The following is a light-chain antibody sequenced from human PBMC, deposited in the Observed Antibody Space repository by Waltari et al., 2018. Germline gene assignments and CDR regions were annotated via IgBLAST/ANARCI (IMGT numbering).Light chain of an antibody. V-gene: IGKV1-39*01. Sequence: DIQMTQYPSSLSASVGDRVTITCRARQSISSYLNWYQQKPGKAPKLLIYAASSLQSWVPSRFSGSGSGTDFTLTISSLQPEDFATYYCQQSYSTLYTFGQGTKLEIK. CDR2: AAS. CDR1: QSISSY. CDR3: QQSYSTLYT. J-gene: IGKJ2*01.